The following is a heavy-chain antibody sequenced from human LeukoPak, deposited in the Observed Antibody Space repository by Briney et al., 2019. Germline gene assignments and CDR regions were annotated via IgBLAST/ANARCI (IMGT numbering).Heavy chain of an antibody. J-gene: IGHJ3*02. Sequence: SETLSLTCTVSGGSVSSYYWRWVRQPAGKGLEWVGGIYISGSTNYNPSLKSRVTMSVDTSKNQFSLKVTSVTAADTAVYYCARGYYDSSGYYYAAFDIWGQGTMVTVSS. CDR2: IYISGST. V-gene: IGHV4-4*07. D-gene: IGHD3-22*01. CDR3: ARGYYDSSGYYYAAFDI. CDR1: GGSVSSYY.